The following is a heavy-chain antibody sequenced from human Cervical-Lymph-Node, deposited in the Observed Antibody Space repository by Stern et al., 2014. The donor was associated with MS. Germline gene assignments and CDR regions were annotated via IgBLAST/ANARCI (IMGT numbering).Heavy chain of an antibody. CDR1: GYTFTNYP. CDR3: ARDFVDTAMVTRSDYFDC. J-gene: IGHJ4*02. D-gene: IGHD5-18*01. CDR2: IKTNPGNS. Sequence: VQLVQSGSELKKPGASVKVSCKASGYTFTNYPMNWVRQAPGPGLELMGWIKTNPGNSTYAQDLTGRCVFSLDTSVSTAYLQISSLKAEDTAVYYCARDFVDTAMVTRSDYFDCWGQGTLVTVSS. V-gene: IGHV7-4-1*02.